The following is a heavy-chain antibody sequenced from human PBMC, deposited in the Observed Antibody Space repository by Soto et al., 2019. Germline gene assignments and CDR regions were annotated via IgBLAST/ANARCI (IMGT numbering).Heavy chain of an antibody. V-gene: IGHV4-39*01. D-gene: IGHD2-2*02. CDR2: IYYSGTT. J-gene: IGHJ5*02. CDR1: GDSISSSSYY. Sequence: SETLSLTCTVSGDSISSSSYYWGWIRQPPGKGLEWIGDIYYSGTTHYNPSLKSRVTISIDTSRNQFSLHLRSVTAADTAVYYCARMQGAFSINTYNCFDTWGQGTPVTVSS. CDR3: ARMQGAFSINTYNCFDT.